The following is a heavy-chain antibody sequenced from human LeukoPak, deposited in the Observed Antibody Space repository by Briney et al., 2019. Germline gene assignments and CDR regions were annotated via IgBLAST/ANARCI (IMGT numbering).Heavy chain of an antibody. CDR2: IYHSGST. V-gene: IGHV4-30-2*01. J-gene: IGHJ4*02. D-gene: IGHD6-6*01. CDR1: VGSISSGGYS. Sequence: SQTLSLTCAVSVGSISSGGYSWSWIRQPPGKGLEWIGYIYHSGSTYYNPSLKSRVTISVDRSKNQFSLKLSSVTAADTAVYYCASSYSSSSFDYWGQGTLVTVSS. CDR3: ASSYSSSSFDY.